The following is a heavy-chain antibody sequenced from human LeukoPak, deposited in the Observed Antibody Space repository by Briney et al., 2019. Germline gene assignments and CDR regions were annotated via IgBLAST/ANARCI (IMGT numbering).Heavy chain of an antibody. Sequence: GGSLRLSCAASGFTLSSYSMKWVRQAPGKGLEWVSSISSSSIYIYYADSVKGRFTISRDNAKNSLYLQMNSLRPEDTALYYCAKAAGDWYFDLWGRGTLVSVSS. CDR1: GFTLSSYS. D-gene: IGHD6-19*01. J-gene: IGHJ2*01. V-gene: IGHV3-21*04. CDR3: AKAAGDWYFDL. CDR2: ISSSSIYI.